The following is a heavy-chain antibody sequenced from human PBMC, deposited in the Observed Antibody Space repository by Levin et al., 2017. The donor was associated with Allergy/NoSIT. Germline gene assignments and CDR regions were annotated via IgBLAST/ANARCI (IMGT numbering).Heavy chain of an antibody. CDR1: GFTFSSYA. J-gene: IGHJ4*02. Sequence: LSLTCAASGFTFSSYAMSWVRQAPGKGLEWVSAIGGSGGSTYYADSVKGRFTISRDNSKNTLYLQMNSLRAEDTAVYYCAKVGAGDYYDSSGYYLYYFDYWGQGTLVTVSS. CDR2: IGGSGGST. CDR3: AKVGAGDYYDSSGYYLYYFDY. D-gene: IGHD3-22*01. V-gene: IGHV3-23*01.